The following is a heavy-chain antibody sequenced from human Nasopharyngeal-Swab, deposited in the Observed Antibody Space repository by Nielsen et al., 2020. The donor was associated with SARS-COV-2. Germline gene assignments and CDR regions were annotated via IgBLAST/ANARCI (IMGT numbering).Heavy chain of an antibody. CDR1: GGSISSGSYY. V-gene: IGHV4-61*02. D-gene: IGHD2-2*02. Sequence: SETLSLTCTVSGGSISSGSYYWSWIRQPAGKGLEWIGRIYTSGSTNYNPSLKSRVTISVDTSKNQFSLKLSSVTAADTAVYYCARDSSRYCSSTSCYNDAFDIWAKGQWSPSLQ. CDR2: IYTSGST. J-gene: IGHJ3*02. CDR3: ARDSSRYCSSTSCYNDAFDI.